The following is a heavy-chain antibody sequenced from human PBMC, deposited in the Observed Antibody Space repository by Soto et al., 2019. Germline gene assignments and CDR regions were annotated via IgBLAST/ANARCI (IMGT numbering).Heavy chain of an antibody. CDR2: IWYDGSNK. CDR1: GFAFNTYG. Sequence: VGSLRLSCAASGFAFNTYGMHWVRQTPVKGLEWGALIWYDGSNKYYADSVKGRFTISRDNSKNTLYLQMHSLRAEDTAVYYCTTDSYFTLKLVRFDYWGLGTLVTVSS. CDR3: TTDSYFTLKLVRFDY. V-gene: IGHV3-33*01. D-gene: IGHD3-22*01. J-gene: IGHJ4*01.